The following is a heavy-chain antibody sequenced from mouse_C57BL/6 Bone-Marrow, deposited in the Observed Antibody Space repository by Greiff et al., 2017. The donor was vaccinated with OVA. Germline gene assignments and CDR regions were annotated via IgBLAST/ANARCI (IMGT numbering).Heavy chain of an antibody. J-gene: IGHJ4*01. CDR3: AKKGTGTRDYYAMDY. CDR2: IWRGGST. D-gene: IGHD4-1*01. Sequence: QVQLQQSGPGLVQPSQSLSITCTVSGFSLTSYGVHWVRQSPGKGLEWLGVIWRGGSTDYNAAFMSRLSITKDNSKSQVFFKMNSLQADDTAIYYGAKKGTGTRDYYAMDYWGQGTSVTVSS. V-gene: IGHV2-5*01. CDR1: GFSLTSYG.